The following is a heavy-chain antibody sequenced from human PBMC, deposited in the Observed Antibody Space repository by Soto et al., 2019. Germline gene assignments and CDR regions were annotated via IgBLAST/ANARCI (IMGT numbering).Heavy chain of an antibody. J-gene: IGHJ4*02. V-gene: IGHV4-39*01. D-gene: IGHD1-26*01. CDR3: AREGRGSGSYHPFDY. CDR1: GGSISSSSYY. CDR2: IYYSGST. Sequence: ETLSLTCTVSGGSISSSSYYWGWIRQPPGKGLEWIGSIYYSGSTYYNPSLKSRVTISVDTSKNQFSLKLSSVTAADTAVYYCAREGRGSGSYHPFDYWGQGTLVTVSS.